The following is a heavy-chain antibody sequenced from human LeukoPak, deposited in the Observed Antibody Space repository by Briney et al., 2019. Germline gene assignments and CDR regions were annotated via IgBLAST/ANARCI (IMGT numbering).Heavy chain of an antibody. CDR3: ARGVSAGSF. J-gene: IGHJ4*02. CDR2: IYPDDFET. CDR1: GYNFNDYW. Sequence: GESLKISCKASGYNFNDYWITWVRQMPGIGLEWMGIIYPDDFETRYSPSFQGQVTMSVDKSISTAYLQWNSLRASDSAIYYCARGVSAGSFWGQGTLVTVSS. V-gene: IGHV5-51*01. D-gene: IGHD1-26*01.